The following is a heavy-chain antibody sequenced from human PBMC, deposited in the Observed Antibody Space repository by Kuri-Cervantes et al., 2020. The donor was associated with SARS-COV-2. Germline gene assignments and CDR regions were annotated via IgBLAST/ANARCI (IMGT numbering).Heavy chain of an antibody. CDR1: GDSISSYY. CDR2: IFYSGST. CDR3: ARASSYCGGDCYIFDY. V-gene: IGHV4-59*01. J-gene: IGHJ4*02. D-gene: IGHD2-21*01. Sequence: GSLRLSCTVSGDSISSYYWGWIRQPPGRGLEWIGYIFYSGSTNYNPSLKSRVTISVDTSKNQFSLRLNSVTAADTAVYYCARASSYCGGDCYIFDYWGQGTLVTVSS.